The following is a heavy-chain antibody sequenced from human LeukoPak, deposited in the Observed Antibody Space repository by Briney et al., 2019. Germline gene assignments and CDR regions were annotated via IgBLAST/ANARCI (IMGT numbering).Heavy chain of an antibody. V-gene: IGHV3-23*01. D-gene: IGHD6-19*01. J-gene: IGHJ4*02. CDR2: IGSGRV. CDR1: GFTFSIYA. Sequence: PGGSLRLSCAASGFTFSIYAMTWVRQAPGKGLEWVSTIGSGRVYYADSVEGRFTISRDNSNNTLSLQMSSLRPDDTALYFCATADRYSSGWGPPEYWGLGTLVTVSS. CDR3: ATADRYSSGWGPPEY.